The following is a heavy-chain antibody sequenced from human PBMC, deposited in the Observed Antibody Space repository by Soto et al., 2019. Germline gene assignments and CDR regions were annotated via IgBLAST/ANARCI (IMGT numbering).Heavy chain of an antibody. J-gene: IGHJ5*02. V-gene: IGHV2-5*02. CDR1: GFSLSTTGVG. CDR3: AYRQDYRSTWDSGWFDP. D-gene: IGHD6-13*01. Sequence: QITLKESGPTLVEPTQTLTLTCAFSGFSLSTTGVGVGWIRQPPGKALEWLAFIYWDDAKRYSPSLKTRLTSIKDTSIMQVVLIMTDMDPVDTGTYYCAYRQDYRSTWDSGWFDPWGQGTLVTVSS. CDR2: IYWDDAK.